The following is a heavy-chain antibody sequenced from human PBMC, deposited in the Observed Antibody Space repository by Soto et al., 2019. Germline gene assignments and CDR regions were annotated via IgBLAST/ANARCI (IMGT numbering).Heavy chain of an antibody. Sequence: SETLSLTCAVSGGSISSGGYSWSWIRQPPGKGPEWIGYIYHSGSTYYNPSLKSRVTISVDRSKNQFSLKLSSVTAADTAVYYCARERKVTMVRGVIDYGMDVWGQGTTVTVSS. J-gene: IGHJ6*02. CDR3: ARERKVTMVRGVIDYGMDV. D-gene: IGHD3-10*01. V-gene: IGHV4-30-2*01. CDR2: IYHSGST. CDR1: GGSISSGGYS.